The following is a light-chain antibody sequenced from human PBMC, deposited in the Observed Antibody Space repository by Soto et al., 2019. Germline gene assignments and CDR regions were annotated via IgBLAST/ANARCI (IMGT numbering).Light chain of an antibody. CDR3: QQYNDWPLT. J-gene: IGKJ1*01. V-gene: IGKV3-15*01. CDR1: QSVSSN. Sequence: EIVMTQSPVTLSVSPGERATLSCRASQSVSSNLPWYQQKPGQAPSLLIYGAFTRATGIPARFSGTGSGTEFTLTISSLQSEDFALYYCQQYNDWPLTFGQGTKVDI. CDR2: GAF.